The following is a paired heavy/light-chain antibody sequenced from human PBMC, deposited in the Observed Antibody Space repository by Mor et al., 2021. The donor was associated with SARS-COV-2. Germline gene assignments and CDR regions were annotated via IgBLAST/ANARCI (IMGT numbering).Heavy chain of an antibody. CDR3: AKNFLRVTYYQYFDY. CDR2: ISGSGDNT. V-gene: IGHV3-23*04. Sequence: EVQLVESGGGLVQPGGSLRLSCAASGFSFGSYAVSWVRQAPGKGLEWVSAISGSGDNTYYADSVRGRVTMSRDSSTNTLFLQMNSLRAEDTAVYYCAKNFLRVTYYQYFDYWGQGTLVTVSS. CDR1: GFSFGSYA. J-gene: IGHJ4*02. D-gene: IGHD1-26*01.
Light chain of an antibody. CDR2: AAS. Sequence: DIQMTQSPSSLSASVGDRVTITCRASQGISNYLAWYQQQPGKVPKLLIYAASTLQSGIPSRFSGSRSGTDFTLTISSLQPEDVATYYCQKYNGAPLTFGGGTKVEIK. CDR3: QKYNGAPLT. CDR1: QGISNY. J-gene: IGKJ4*01. V-gene: IGKV1-27*01.